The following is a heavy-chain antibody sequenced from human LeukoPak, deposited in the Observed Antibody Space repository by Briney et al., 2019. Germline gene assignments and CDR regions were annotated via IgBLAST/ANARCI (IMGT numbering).Heavy chain of an antibody. Sequence: ASVKVSCKVSGYTLTELSMHWVRQAPGKGLEWVGGFDPEDGETIYAQKLQGRVTMTEDTSTDTAYMELSSLRSEDTAVYYCATSLALEVGPLRRIVATIQGSFDYWGQGTLVTVSS. CDR2: FDPEDGET. CDR3: ATSLALEVGPLRRIVATIQGSFDY. D-gene: IGHD5-12*01. J-gene: IGHJ4*02. V-gene: IGHV1-24*01. CDR1: GYTLTELS.